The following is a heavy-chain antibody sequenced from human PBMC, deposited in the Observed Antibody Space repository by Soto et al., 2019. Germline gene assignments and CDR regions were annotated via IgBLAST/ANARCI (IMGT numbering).Heavy chain of an antibody. CDR1: GFTFSNTW. CDR3: TTDCPWVTPAY. V-gene: IGHV3-15*01. D-gene: IGHD2-21*02. J-gene: IGHJ4*02. Sequence: LRLSCAASGFTFSNTWMSWVRQAPGKGLEWVGRIKSKSRGGTADYAAPVKGRFTISRDDSKNTLYLYMNNLKTEDTAVYYCTTDCPWVTPAYWGQGALVTVSS. CDR2: IKSKSRGGTA.